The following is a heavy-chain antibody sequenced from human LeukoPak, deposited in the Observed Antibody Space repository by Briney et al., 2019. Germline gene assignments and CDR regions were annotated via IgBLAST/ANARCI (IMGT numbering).Heavy chain of an antibody. CDR2: IDYSGST. J-gene: IGHJ3*02. CDR1: GGSISSGGYY. Sequence: SETLSLTCTVSGGSISSGGYYWNWIRQHPGEGLEWIGYIDYSGSTYYNPSLKSRVTMSVDTSKNQFSLKLSSVTAADTAVYYCARPYSGSYYGAFDIWGQGTMVTVSS. V-gene: IGHV4-31*03. D-gene: IGHD1-26*01. CDR3: ARPYSGSYYGAFDI.